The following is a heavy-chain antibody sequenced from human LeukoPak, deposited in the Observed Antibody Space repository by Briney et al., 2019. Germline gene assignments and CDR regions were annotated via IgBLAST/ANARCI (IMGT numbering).Heavy chain of an antibody. Sequence: SETLSLTCAVSGGSISSSNWWSWVRQPPGKGLEWIGEIYHSGNTNYNPSLKSRVTISVDKSKNQLSLKVNSVTAADTAVYYCAREWELPTLFDYWGQGTLVTVSS. CDR2: IYHSGNT. CDR3: AREWELPTLFDY. CDR1: GGSISSSNW. D-gene: IGHD1-26*01. V-gene: IGHV4-4*02. J-gene: IGHJ4*02.